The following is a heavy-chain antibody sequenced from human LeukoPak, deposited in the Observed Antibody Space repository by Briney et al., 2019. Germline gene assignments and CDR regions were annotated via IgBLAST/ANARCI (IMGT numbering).Heavy chain of an antibody. D-gene: IGHD2-21*02. CDR1: GYTFTSYG. V-gene: IGHV1-18*01. Sequence: ASVKVSCKASGYTFTSYGISWVRQAPGQGLEWMGWIGAYNGNTNYAQKLQGRVTMTTDTSTSTAYMELRSLRSDDTAVYYCARDGASYCGGDCPLGFDYWGQGTLVTVSS. CDR2: IGAYNGNT. CDR3: ARDGASYCGGDCPLGFDY. J-gene: IGHJ4*02.